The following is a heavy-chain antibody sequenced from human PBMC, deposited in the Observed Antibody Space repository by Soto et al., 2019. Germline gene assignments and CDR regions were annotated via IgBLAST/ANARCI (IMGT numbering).Heavy chain of an antibody. CDR2: ISYDGSDM. CDR3: AKDPRGIVGAGAWLDS. V-gene: IGHV3-30*18. D-gene: IGHD1-26*01. J-gene: IGHJ4*02. Sequence: QVHLVESGGDVVQPGRSLRLSCAASGFSFSSYAIHWVRQAPGKGLGWVAVISYDGSDMYYGDSVKGRFTISRDNSNNTLYLQMNSLRPDDTALYYCAKDPRGIVGAGAWLDSWGQGTLVIVSS. CDR1: GFSFSSYA.